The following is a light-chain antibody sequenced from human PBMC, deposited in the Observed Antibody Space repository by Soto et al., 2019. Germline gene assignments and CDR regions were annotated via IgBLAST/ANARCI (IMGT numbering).Light chain of an antibody. J-gene: IGKJ1*01. Sequence: EIVMTHSPATLSVSPGERATLSCRASQSVSSNLAWYQQKPGQAPRLLIYGASTRATGIPARFSGSGSGTEFTLTISRLPSEDFAVYYCQPYNNWPRTFGQGTKVEIK. V-gene: IGKV3-15*01. CDR1: QSVSSN. CDR2: GAS. CDR3: QPYNNWPRT.